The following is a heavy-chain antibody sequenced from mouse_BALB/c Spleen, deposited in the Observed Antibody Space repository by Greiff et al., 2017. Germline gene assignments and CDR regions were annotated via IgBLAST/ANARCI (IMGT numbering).Heavy chain of an antibody. V-gene: IGHV5-6*02. J-gene: IGHJ4*01. CDR3: ARLWDNYAMDY. CDR2: ISSGGSYT. Sequence: DVKLQESGGDLVKPGGSLKLSCAASGFTFSSYGMSWVRQTPDKRLEWVATISSGGSYTYYPDSVKGRFTISRDNAKNTLYLQMSSLKSEDTAMYYCARLWDNYAMDYWGQGTSVTVSS. CDR1: GFTFSSYG. D-gene: IGHD4-1*01.